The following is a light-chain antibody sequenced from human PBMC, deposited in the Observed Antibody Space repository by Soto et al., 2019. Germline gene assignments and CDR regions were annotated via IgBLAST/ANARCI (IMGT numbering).Light chain of an antibody. CDR1: QSVSSY. CDR3: QQRSNWPLN. V-gene: IGKV3-11*01. J-gene: IGKJ5*01. CDR2: GAS. Sequence: SVLTNSPATLSLSPCARATLSCLASQSVSSYLAWYQQKPGQAPRLLIYGASRRATGFPARFSGSGSGTDFTLTISSLEPEDFAVYYCQQRSNWPLNCGQGTRLEI.